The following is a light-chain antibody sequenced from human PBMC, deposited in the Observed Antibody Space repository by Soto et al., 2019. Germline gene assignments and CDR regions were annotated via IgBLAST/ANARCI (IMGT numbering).Light chain of an antibody. Sequence: EIVLTQSPATLSLSPGERATLSCRASQSVSSYLAWYQQKPCQAPSLLIYDASNRATGIPARFSGSGSGTDFTLTISSLEPEDFAVYYCQQRSNSPLTFGGGTKVEIK. CDR1: QSVSSY. CDR2: DAS. V-gene: IGKV3-11*01. J-gene: IGKJ4*01. CDR3: QQRSNSPLT.